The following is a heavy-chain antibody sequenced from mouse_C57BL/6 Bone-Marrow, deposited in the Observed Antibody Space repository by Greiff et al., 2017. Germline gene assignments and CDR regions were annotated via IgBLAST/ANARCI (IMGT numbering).Heavy chain of an antibody. D-gene: IGHD2-1*01. V-gene: IGHV14-4*01. CDR1: GFTITDDY. Sequence: VQLQQSGAELVRPGASVTLSCKASGFTITDDYMHWVKQRPVQGLEWIGWIDPENGGTAYAQKFQGKATLTADTSSNTAYLQLSSLTSEDTAVYYCTPIYYGNSALFAYWGQGTLVTVSA. CDR3: TPIYYGNSALFAY. CDR2: IDPENGGT. J-gene: IGHJ3*01.